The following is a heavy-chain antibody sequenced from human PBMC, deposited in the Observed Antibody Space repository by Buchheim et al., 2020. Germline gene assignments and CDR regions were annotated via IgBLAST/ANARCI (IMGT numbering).Heavy chain of an antibody. J-gene: IGHJ6*02. CDR3: AKAREASYYYYGMDV. CDR1: GFSFSSYA. D-gene: IGHD5-24*01. CDR2: FSGSGGTT. V-gene: IGHV3-23*04. Sequence: EVQLVESGGGLVQPGGSLRLSCAASGFSFSSYAMSWVRQAPGKGLEWVSVFSGSGGTTYYAASVRGRFSLSRDNSKNTLYLQMNSLRAEDTAVYYCAKAREASYYYYGMDVWGQGTT.